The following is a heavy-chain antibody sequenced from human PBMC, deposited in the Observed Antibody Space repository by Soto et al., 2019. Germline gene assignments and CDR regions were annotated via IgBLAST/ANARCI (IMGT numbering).Heavy chain of an antibody. V-gene: IGHV4-59*08. D-gene: IGHD3-10*01. CDR3: ARHPLNYYGSGSYYPPNWFEP. Sequence: SETLSLTCTVSGGSISSYYWSWIRQPPGKGLEWIGYIYYSGSTNYNPSLKSRVTISVDTSKNQFSLKLSSVTAADTAVYYCARHPLNYYGSGSYYPPNWFEPWGQGTLVTVSS. J-gene: IGHJ5*02. CDR1: GGSISSYY. CDR2: IYYSGST.